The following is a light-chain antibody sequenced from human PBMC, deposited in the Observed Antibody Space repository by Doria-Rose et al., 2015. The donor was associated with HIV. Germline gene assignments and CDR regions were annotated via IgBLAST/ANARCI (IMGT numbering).Light chain of an antibody. CDR1: QSLLYTSKNY. CDR3: QQYYDTPS. CDR2: WAS. J-gene: IGKJ3*01. V-gene: IGKV4-1*01. Sequence: VLTQSPESLGMSLGERATLNCKSNQSLLYTSKNYLAWYQQKPGQPPKLLIYWASTRQSGVPARFSGSGSGTDFTLTISSLEAEDVAVYYCQQYYDTPSFGPGTTVDTK.